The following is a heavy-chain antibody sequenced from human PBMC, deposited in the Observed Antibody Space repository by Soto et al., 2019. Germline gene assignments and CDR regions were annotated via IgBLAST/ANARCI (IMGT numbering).Heavy chain of an antibody. J-gene: IGHJ5*02. D-gene: IGHD6-19*01. CDR3: AGMPYTSGLRFDP. CDR1: GDSYSISTYS. V-gene: IGHV4-30-2*01. Sequence: SETLSLTCNISGDSYSISTYSWSWIRQPPGKALQWIGFIYQSGVTSYNPSLASRVSISLDRSNNQCSLKLKSVTAADTAVYFCAGMPYTSGLRFDPWGPGTLVTVSS. CDR2: IYQSGVT.